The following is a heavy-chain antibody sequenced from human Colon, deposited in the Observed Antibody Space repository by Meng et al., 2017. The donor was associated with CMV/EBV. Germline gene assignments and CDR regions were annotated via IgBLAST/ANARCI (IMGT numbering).Heavy chain of an antibody. CDR2: ISGSGTTI. J-gene: IGHJ4*02. CDR3: ARIHYDSWSGYYRDY. D-gene: IGHD3-3*01. V-gene: IGHV3-11*01. Sequence: GESLKISCGASGFIFSNYYMYWIRQTPGKGLEWVSYISGSGTTIHHAESVKGRFTASRDNARNSLYLQMNSLRAEDTAVYYCARIHYDSWSGYYRDYWGQGALVTVSS. CDR1: GFIFSNYY.